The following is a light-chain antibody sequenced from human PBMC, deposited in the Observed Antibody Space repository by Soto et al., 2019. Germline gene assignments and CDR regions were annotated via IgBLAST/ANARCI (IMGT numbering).Light chain of an antibody. V-gene: IGKV3-15*01. CDR2: AAS. CDR1: QSVSSD. CDR3: QQYHMWPLT. Sequence: EIVMTQSPATLSASLGERVTLSCRASQSVSSDLAWYQQTPGQAPRLLVYAASTRATSIPARFSGSGSGTEFTLTISSLQSEDVGVYFCQQYHMWPLTSGGGTKVDIK. J-gene: IGKJ4*01.